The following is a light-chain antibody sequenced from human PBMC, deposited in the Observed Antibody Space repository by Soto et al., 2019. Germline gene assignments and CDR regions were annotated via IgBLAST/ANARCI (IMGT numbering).Light chain of an antibody. CDR1: SSNIGGNS. V-gene: IGLV1-51*01. J-gene: IGLJ1*01. Sequence: QSVLTQPPSVSAAPGQKVTISCSGSSSNIGGNSVSWYQQLPGTAPKLLIYDDDKRPSGIPDRFSGSKSGTSATLGITGFRTGDEADYYCGSWDSSLSAYVFGTGTKVTVV. CDR3: GSWDSSLSAYV. CDR2: DDD.